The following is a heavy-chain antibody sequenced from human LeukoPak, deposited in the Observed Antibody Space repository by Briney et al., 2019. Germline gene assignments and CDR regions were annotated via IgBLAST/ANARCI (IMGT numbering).Heavy chain of an antibody. CDR2: ISGSGGST. CDR1: GFTFSSYA. J-gene: IGHJ5*02. V-gene: IGHV3-23*01. D-gene: IGHD3-10*01. Sequence: GGSLRLSCAASGFTFSSYAMSWVRQAPGKGLEWVSAISGSGGSTYYADSVKGRFTISRDNSKNTLYLQMNSLRAEDTAVYYCAKDRRVRGVIDNNWFDPWAREPWSPSPQ. CDR3: AKDRRVRGVIDNNWFDP.